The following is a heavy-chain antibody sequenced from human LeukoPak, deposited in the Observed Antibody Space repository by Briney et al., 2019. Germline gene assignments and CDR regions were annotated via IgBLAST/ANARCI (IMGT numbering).Heavy chain of an antibody. J-gene: IGHJ4*01. Sequence: PSETLSLTCNVSGDSVSSVYWSWIRQPPGKGLEWIGYIYYNGYTDYNPSLKSRVTISVDTSKNQLSLHMSSVTASDSAIYYCARHRRNLNEDRFXEGXPNFDYW. CDR1: GDSVSSVY. CDR2: IYYNGYT. D-gene: IGHD1-1*01. V-gene: IGHV4-59*08. CDR3: ARHRRNLNEDRFXEGXPNFDY.